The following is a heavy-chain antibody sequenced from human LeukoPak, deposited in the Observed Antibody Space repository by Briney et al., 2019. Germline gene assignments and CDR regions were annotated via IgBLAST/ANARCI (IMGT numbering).Heavy chain of an antibody. D-gene: IGHD2-15*01. CDR1: GYTFTSYG. CDR3: ARSPGCSGGSCYSLQDY. Sequence: SVKVSCKASGYTFTSYGISWVRQAPGQGLEWMGGIIPIFGTANYAQKFQGRVTITTDESTSTAYMELSSLRSEDTAVYYCARSPGCSGGSCYSLQDYWGQGTLVTVSS. CDR2: IIPIFGTA. V-gene: IGHV1-69*05. J-gene: IGHJ4*02.